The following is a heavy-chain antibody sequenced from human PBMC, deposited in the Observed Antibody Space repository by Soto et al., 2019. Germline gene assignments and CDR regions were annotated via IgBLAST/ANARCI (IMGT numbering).Heavy chain of an antibody. J-gene: IGHJ6*02. CDR2: MNPNSGNT. Sequence: EASVKVSCKASGYTFTSYDINWVRQATGQGLEWMGWMNPNSGNTGYAQKFQGRVTMTRNTSISTAYMELSSLRSEDTAVYYCARGDSSSWYFRYYYYGMDVWGQGTTVTVSS. CDR3: ARGDSSSWYFRYYYYGMDV. D-gene: IGHD6-13*01. V-gene: IGHV1-8*01. CDR1: GYTFTSYD.